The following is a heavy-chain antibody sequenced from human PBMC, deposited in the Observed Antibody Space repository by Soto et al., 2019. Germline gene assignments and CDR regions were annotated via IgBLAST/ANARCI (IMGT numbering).Heavy chain of an antibody. CDR3: ARRSGREANNWFDL. J-gene: IGHJ5*02. D-gene: IGHD3-10*01. Sequence: GASVKVSCKASGYTFTSYGISWVRQAPGQGLEWMGWISAYNGNTNYAQKLQGRVTMTTDTSASTAYMELRSLRSDDTAVYYCARRSGREANNWFDLWAQGNLVTVSS. V-gene: IGHV1-18*01. CDR1: GYTFTSYG. CDR2: ISAYNGNT.